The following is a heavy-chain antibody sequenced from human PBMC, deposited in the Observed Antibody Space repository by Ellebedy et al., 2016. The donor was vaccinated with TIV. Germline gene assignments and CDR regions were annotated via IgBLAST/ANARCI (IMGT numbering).Heavy chain of an antibody. CDR3: ASGITLAGTGGY. D-gene: IGHD6-19*01. J-gene: IGHJ4*02. Sequence: GESLKISCTASGFTFSPFAMGWVRQAPGKGLEWVANIKQDGSEKYYVDSVKGRFTISRDNAKNSLSLQMISLRAEDTAVYYCASGITLAGTGGYWGQGTLVTVSS. CDR2: IKQDGSEK. V-gene: IGHV3-7*01. CDR1: GFTFSPFA.